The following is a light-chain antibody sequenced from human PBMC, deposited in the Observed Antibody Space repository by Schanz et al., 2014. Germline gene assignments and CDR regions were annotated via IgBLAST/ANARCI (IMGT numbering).Light chain of an antibody. CDR2: DVS. CDR3: CSYAGDTPHVA. J-gene: IGLJ2*01. Sequence: QSALTQPPSASGSPGQSVTISCTGSSSDIGGYNSVSWYQQFPGKAPKLMIYDVSNRPSGVSHRFSGSKSGNTASLTISGLQAEDEADYYCCSYAGDTPHVALGGGTKLTVL. CDR1: SSDIGGYNS. V-gene: IGLV2-8*01.